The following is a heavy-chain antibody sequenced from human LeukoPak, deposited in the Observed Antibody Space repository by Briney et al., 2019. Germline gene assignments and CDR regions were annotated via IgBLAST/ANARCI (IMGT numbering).Heavy chain of an antibody. CDR2: IYYSGST. J-gene: IGHJ4*02. Sequence: PSETLSLTCTVSGGSISSSSYYWGWIRQPPGKGLEWIGSIYYSGSTYYNPSLKSRVTISVDTSKNQFSLKLSSVTAADTAVYYCARAEEQQLGLWGQGTLVTVSS. CDR1: GGSISSSSYY. V-gene: IGHV4-39*07. CDR3: ARAEEQQLGL. D-gene: IGHD6-13*01.